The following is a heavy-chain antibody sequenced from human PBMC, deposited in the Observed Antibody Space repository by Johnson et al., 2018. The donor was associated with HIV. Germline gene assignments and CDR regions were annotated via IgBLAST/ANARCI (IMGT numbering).Heavy chain of an antibody. CDR2: SKSKTDGGTT. V-gene: IGHV3-15*01. CDR1: GFTFSNAW. J-gene: IGHJ3*01. CDR3: TTARTYF. D-gene: IGHD2-8*01. Sequence: VQLVESGGGLVQPGGSLRLSCAASGFTFSNAWMSWVRQAPGKGLEWVGRSKSKTDGGTTDYGAPGKGRLTISRIDSKNTQSLQMNSLKTEDTAVYYCTTARTYFWGQGTMVTVSS.